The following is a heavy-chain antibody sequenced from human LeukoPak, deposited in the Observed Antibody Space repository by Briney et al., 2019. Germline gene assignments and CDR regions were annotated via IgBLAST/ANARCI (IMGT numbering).Heavy chain of an antibody. J-gene: IGHJ4*02. V-gene: IGHV4-38-2*02. CDR3: ARGRRYYDSSGYYEVFDY. CDR1: GYSISSGYY. Sequence: SETLSLTCTVSGYSISSGYYWAWIRQPPGKGLEWIGSIYHSGSTYYNPSLKSRVTISIDTSKNQFSLKLSSVTAADTAVYYCARGRRYYDSSGYYEVFDYWGQGTLVTVSS. CDR2: IYHSGST. D-gene: IGHD3-22*01.